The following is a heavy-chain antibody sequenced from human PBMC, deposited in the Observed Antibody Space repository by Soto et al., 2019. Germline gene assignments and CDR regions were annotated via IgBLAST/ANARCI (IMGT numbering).Heavy chain of an antibody. J-gene: IGHJ5*02. CDR2: ISYDGSNK. V-gene: IGHV3-30*18. CDR1: GFTFSSYG. CDR3: PKEGGATARWFDP. Sequence: PGGSLRLSCAASGFTFSSYGMHWVRQAPGKGLEWVAVISYDGSNKYYADSVKGRLTISRDNSKNTLYLQMNSLRAEDTAVYYCPKEGGATARWFDPWGQGTLVTVSS. D-gene: IGHD1-26*01.